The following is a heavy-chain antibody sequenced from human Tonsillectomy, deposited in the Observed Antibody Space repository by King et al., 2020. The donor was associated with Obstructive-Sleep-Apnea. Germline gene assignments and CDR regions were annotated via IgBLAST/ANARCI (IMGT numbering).Heavy chain of an antibody. J-gene: IGHJ6*02. V-gene: IGHV1-18*04. CDR1: GYTFNSNG. D-gene: IGHD6-13*01. CDR2: INAYNSNT. CDR3: ARDLREGYSSSWYPYYYGMDV. Sequence: QLVQSGAEVKKPGASVKVSCKASGYTFNSNGIKWVRQAPGQGGEWGGGINAYNSNTNYAQKRQGRVTMTTDTSTSIAYMELRSLRSDETAVYYCARDLREGYSSSWYPYYYGMDVWGQGTTVTVSS.